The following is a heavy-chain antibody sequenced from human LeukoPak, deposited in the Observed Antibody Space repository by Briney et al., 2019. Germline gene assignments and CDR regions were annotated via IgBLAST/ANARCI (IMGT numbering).Heavy chain of an antibody. CDR2: ISAYNGNT. Sequence: GASVKVSCKASGYTFTSYGISWVRQAPGQGLEWMGWISAYNGNTNYAQKLQGRVTMTTDTSTSTAYMELRSLRSDDTAVYYCARDRPSMVRGVMGLGFDPWGQGTLVTVSS. J-gene: IGHJ5*02. V-gene: IGHV1-18*01. D-gene: IGHD3-10*01. CDR1: GYTFTSYG. CDR3: ARDRPSMVRGVMGLGFDP.